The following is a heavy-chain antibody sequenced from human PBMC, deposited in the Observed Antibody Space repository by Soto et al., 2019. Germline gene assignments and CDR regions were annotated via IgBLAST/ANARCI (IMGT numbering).Heavy chain of an antibody. Sequence: SVKVACKASVYTFTGDYMHWVRHAPGQGLEWMGWINPNSGGTNYAQKFQGRVTMTRDTSISTAYMELSRLRSDDTAVYYCARVDTARRQQPGYWGQGTLVTVSS. CDR3: ARVDTARRQQPGY. V-gene: IGHV1-2*02. D-gene: IGHD5-18*01. CDR1: VYTFTGDY. CDR2: INPNSGGT. J-gene: IGHJ4*02.